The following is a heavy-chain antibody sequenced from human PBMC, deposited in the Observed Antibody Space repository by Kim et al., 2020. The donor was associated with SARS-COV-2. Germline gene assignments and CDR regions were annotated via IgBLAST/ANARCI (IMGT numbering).Heavy chain of an antibody. CDR2: GRT. D-gene: IGHD3-3*01. Sequence: GRTSYAYSVKGRFTSSRHNAKNTLYIQMNSLRAEDTAVYYCANLDDLAGWGQGTLVTVSS. V-gene: IGHV3-23*01. J-gene: IGHJ4*02. CDR3: ANLDDLAG.